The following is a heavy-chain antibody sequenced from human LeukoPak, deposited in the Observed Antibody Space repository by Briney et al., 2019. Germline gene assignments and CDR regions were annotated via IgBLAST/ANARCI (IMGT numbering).Heavy chain of an antibody. CDR1: GFTFSVYS. V-gene: IGHV3-21*01. J-gene: IGHJ4*02. Sequence: GGCLRLSCEASGFTFSVYSINWVRQAPGKGLEWDSCISSSSTYVYYADSVKGRFTISRDNVNNSLYLQMNSLRAEDTAVYYCARDSSVSSWRDYDPLFDCWGQGTLVTVSS. CDR3: ARDSSVSSWRDYDPLFDC. CDR2: ISSSSTYV. D-gene: IGHD3-16*01.